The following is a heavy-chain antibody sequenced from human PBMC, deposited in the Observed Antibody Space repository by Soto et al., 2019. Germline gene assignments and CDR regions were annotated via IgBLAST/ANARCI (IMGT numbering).Heavy chain of an antibody. CDR2: ISANGGST. CDR1: GFTFSTYG. V-gene: IGHV3-23*01. J-gene: IGHJ6*02. CDR3: ARDSGGKANYYYYGMDV. D-gene: IGHD2-15*01. Sequence: GGSLRLSCAASGFTFSTYGMSWVRQAPGKGLEWVSGISANGGSTYYADSVKGRFTISRDNSKNTLYLQMNSLRAEDTAVYYCARDSGGKANYYYYGMDVWGQGTTITVSS.